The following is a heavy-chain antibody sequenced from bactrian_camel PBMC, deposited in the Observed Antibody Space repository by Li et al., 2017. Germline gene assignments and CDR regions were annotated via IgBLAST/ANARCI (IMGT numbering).Heavy chain of an antibody. V-gene: IGHV3S31*01. CDR1: GFTFSTYA. CDR3: AAKSERYDYWFLTTNYPY. D-gene: IGHD3*01. CDR2: ITNGASST. Sequence: VQLVESGRGLVQPGGSLVLSCAASGFTFSTYAMSWVRQAPGKEFEWVSGITNGASSTYYADSVKGRFTISRDNTKNTVSLQMNNLKPEGTGVYYCAAKSERYDYWFLTTNYPYWGQGTQVTVS. J-gene: IGHJ4*01.